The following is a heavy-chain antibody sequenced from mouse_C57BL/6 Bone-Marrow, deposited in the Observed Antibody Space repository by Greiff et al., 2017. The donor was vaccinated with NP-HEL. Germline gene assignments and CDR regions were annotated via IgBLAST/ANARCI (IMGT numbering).Heavy chain of an antibody. J-gene: IGHJ2*01. CDR2: ILPGNGSS. CDR1: GYTFTGYW. V-gene: IGHV1-9*01. D-gene: IGHD2-4*01. CDR3: AMRYYDVGRGY. Sequence: QVQLQQSGAELMRPGASVKLSCKATGYTFTGYWIEWVKQRPGHGLEWIGEILPGNGSSNYNEKFKGTATFTADTSSNTAYMQLSSLPTEDSAIYDCAMRYYDVGRGYWGQGTTLTVSS.